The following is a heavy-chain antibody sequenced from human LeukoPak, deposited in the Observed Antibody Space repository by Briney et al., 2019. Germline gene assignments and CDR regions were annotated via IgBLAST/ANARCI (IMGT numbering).Heavy chain of an antibody. CDR1: GFTFSSYS. CDR2: ISSSSSYI. V-gene: IGHV3-21*01. D-gene: IGHD1-1*01. Sequence: GGSLRLSCAASGFTFSSYSMNWVRQAPGKGLEWVSSISSSSSYIYYADSVKGRFTISRGNAKNSLYLQMNSLRAEDTAVYYCARALRRPLDDYWGQGTLVTVSS. CDR3: ARALRRPLDDY. J-gene: IGHJ4*02.